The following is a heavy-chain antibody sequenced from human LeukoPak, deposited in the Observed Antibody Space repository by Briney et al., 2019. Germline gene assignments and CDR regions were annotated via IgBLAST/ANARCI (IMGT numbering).Heavy chain of an antibody. J-gene: IGHJ5*02. D-gene: IGHD6-19*01. CDR2: MNTDGSTI. CDR3: ATAGKYRFDN. V-gene: IGHV3-74*01. Sequence: GGSLRLSCAASGFIFSNYWMHWVRQAQGEELVWVSRMNTDGSTINYADYVKGRFTISRDNAKNTLYLQMNSLTTEDTAVYYCATAGKYRFDNWGQGILVTVSS. CDR1: GFIFSNYW.